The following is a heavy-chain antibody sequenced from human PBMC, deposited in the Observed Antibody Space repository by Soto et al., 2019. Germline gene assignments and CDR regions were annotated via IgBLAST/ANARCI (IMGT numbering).Heavy chain of an antibody. J-gene: IGHJ4*02. CDR1: GYTFTGYY. CDR2: INPNSGGT. Sequence: QVQLVQSGAEVQKPGASVKVSCKASGYTFTGYYMHWVRQAPGQGLEWMGWINPNSGGTNYAQKFQGWVTMTRATSISTAYMELSRLRSDDTAVYYCARGTSYDPRYYFDYWGQGTLVTVSS. CDR3: ARGTSYDPRYYFDY. D-gene: IGHD5-12*01. V-gene: IGHV1-2*04.